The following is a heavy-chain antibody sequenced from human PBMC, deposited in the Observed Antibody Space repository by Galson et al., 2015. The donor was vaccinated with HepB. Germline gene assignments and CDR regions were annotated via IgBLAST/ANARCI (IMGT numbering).Heavy chain of an antibody. V-gene: IGHV1-8*01. D-gene: IGHD7-27*01. Sequence: SCKASGYTFTSYDINWVRQATGQGLEWMGWMNPNSGNTGYAQKFQGRVTMTRNTSISTAYMELSSLRSEDTAVYYCARGRRMWGSDAFDIWGQGTMVTVSS. CDR2: MNPNSGNT. CDR1: GYTFTSYD. J-gene: IGHJ3*02. CDR3: ARGRRMWGSDAFDI.